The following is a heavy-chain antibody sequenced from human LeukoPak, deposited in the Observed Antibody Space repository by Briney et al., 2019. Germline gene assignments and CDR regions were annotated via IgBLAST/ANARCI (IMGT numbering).Heavy chain of an antibody. D-gene: IGHD6-13*01. CDR1: GFTFSGYS. Sequence: GGSLRLSCAASGFTFSGYSMNWVRQAPGKGLEWVSYISSSGSTIYYADSVKGRFTISRDNAKNSLYLQMSSLRAEDTAVYYCARDGGSSWYFDYWGQGTLVTVSS. V-gene: IGHV3-48*04. CDR3: ARDGGSSWYFDY. J-gene: IGHJ4*02. CDR2: ISSSGSTI.